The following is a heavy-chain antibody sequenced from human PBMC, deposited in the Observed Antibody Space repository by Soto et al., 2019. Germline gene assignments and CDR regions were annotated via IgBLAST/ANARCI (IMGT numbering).Heavy chain of an antibody. J-gene: IGHJ6*02. D-gene: IGHD6-13*01. Sequence: SSVKVSCKASGGTFSSYAISWVRQAPGQGLEWMGGIIPIFGTANYAQKFQGRVTITADESTSTAYMELSSLRSEDTAVYYCARASGIAAFSYYGMDVWGQGTTATVSS. CDR2: IIPIFGTA. CDR1: GGTFSSYA. CDR3: ARASGIAAFSYYGMDV. V-gene: IGHV1-69*13.